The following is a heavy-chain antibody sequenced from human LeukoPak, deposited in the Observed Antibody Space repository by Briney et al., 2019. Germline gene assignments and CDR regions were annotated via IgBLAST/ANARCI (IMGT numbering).Heavy chain of an antibody. D-gene: IGHD5-18*01. J-gene: IGHJ4*02. CDR2: LIPVFDTG. Sequence: GASVKVSCKASGGSFSTNAISWVRQAPGQGLEWMGALIPVFDTGTYSQKFQDRLMITADQSTSTVYMELSSLTSEDTAVYYRTRDLGYGNGGNYWGQGTLVTVSS. V-gene: IGHV1-69*13. CDR3: TRDLGYGNGGNY. CDR1: GGSFSTNA.